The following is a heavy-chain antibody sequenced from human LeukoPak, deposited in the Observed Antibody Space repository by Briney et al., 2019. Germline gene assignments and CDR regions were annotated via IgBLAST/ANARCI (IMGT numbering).Heavy chain of an antibody. CDR3: ARARYYDSSGQFDY. V-gene: IGHV4-59*12. D-gene: IGHD3-22*01. CDR2: IYYSGST. J-gene: IGHJ4*02. CDR1: GGSISSYY. Sequence: SETLSLTCTVSGGSISSYYWSWIRQPPGKGLEWIGYIYYSGSTYYSPSLKSRVTISVDTSKNQFSLKLSSVTAADTAVYYCARARYYDSSGQFDYWGQGTLVTVSS.